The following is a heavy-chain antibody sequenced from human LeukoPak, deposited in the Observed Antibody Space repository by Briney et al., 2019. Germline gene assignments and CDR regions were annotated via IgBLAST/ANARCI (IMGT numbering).Heavy chain of an antibody. CDR2: ISGSGGST. J-gene: IGHJ4*02. Sequence: QSGGSLRLSCAASGFTFSSNAMSWVRQAPGKGLEWVSTISGSGGSTYYADSVKGRFTISRDNSKNTLYLQMNSLRAEDTAVYYCAKVNQGSGYYYEDYWGQGTLVTVSS. V-gene: IGHV3-23*01. CDR1: GFTFSSNA. CDR3: AKVNQGSGYYYEDY. D-gene: IGHD3-22*01.